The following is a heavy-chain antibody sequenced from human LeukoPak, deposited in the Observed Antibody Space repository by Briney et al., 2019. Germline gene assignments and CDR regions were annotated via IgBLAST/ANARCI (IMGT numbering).Heavy chain of an antibody. J-gene: IGHJ4*02. D-gene: IGHD6-13*01. CDR3: ADPKGTAAGTVY. Sequence: GGSLRLSCAASGFTFSSYAMHWARQAPGKGLEWVAVISYDGSNKYYADSVKGRFTISRDNSKNTLYLQMNSLRAEDTAVYYCADPKGTAAGTVYWGQGTLVTVSS. V-gene: IGHV3-30-3*01. CDR2: ISYDGSNK. CDR1: GFTFSSYA.